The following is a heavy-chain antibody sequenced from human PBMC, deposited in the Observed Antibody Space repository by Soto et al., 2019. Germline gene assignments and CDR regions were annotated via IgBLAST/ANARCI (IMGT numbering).Heavy chain of an antibody. J-gene: IGHJ3*02. Sequence: GGSLRLSCAASGFTFSSYAMSWVRQAPGKGLEWVSAISGSGGSTYYADSVKGRFTISRDNSKNTLYLQMNSVRAEDTALYYCAKDPDYYDSSGYSQDAFDIWGQGTMVTVSS. CDR2: ISGSGGST. CDR1: GFTFSSYA. V-gene: IGHV3-23*01. D-gene: IGHD3-22*01. CDR3: AKDPDYYDSSGYSQDAFDI.